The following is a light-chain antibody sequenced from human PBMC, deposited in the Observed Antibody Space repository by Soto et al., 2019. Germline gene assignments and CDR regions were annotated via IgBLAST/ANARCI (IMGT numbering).Light chain of an antibody. CDR3: GSDAGNYIYV. V-gene: IGLV2-11*01. CDR1: SSYVGGYNF. CDR2: DVS. Sequence: QSALTQPRSVSRSPGQPVTISCTGTSSYVGGYNFVSWYQQHPGKAPQVMIYDVSKRPSGVPDRFSGSKSGNTASLTISGLKDEDEADYYCGSDAGNYIYVFGTGTKVTVL. J-gene: IGLJ1*01.